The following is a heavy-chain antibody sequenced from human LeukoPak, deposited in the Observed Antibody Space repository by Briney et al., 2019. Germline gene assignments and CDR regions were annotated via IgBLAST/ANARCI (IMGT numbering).Heavy chain of an antibody. Sequence: HPGGSLRLSCEASGFTFSDCWMSWIRQTPGKGLEWVANIKDDGSEIYYVDSVKGRFTISRDNAKNSLYLQMNSLRAEDTAVYYCASATGPGYGSGGDYWGQGTLVTVSS. V-gene: IGHV3-7*01. J-gene: IGHJ4*02. CDR2: IKDDGSEI. CDR3: ASATGPGYGSGGDY. CDR1: GFTFSDCW. D-gene: IGHD3-10*01.